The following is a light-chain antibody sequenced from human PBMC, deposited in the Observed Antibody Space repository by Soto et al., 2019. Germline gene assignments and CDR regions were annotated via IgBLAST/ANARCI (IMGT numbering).Light chain of an antibody. J-gene: IGKJ1*01. CDR2: WAS. CDR1: QSVLYSSHNKNY. V-gene: IGKV4-1*01. CDR3: QQHYTTPRA. Sequence: DIVMTQSPDSLAVSLGERATINCKSSQSVLYSSHNKNYLAWYQQKPGQPPKLLIYWASTRESGVPDRFSGSGSGTDFTLTISSLQAEDVAVYYCQQHYTTPRAFGQGTKVEIK.